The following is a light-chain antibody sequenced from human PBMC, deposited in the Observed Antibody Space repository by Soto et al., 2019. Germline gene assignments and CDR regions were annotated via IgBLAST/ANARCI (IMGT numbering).Light chain of an antibody. V-gene: IGKV3-15*01. CDR1: QTISSSY. Sequence: EIVMTQSPATLSVSPGERATLSCRASQTISSSYLAWYQQKPGQAPRLLIYGASTRATGIPARFSGSGSGTEFTLTITSLQSEDFAVYYCQQRSNGITFGQGTRLEIK. CDR2: GAS. J-gene: IGKJ5*01. CDR3: QQRSNGIT.